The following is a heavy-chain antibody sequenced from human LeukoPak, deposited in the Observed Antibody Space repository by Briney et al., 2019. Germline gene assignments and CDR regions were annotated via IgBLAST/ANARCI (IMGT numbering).Heavy chain of an antibody. J-gene: IGHJ4*02. CDR2: ISPNSGAT. Sequence: GASVKVSCKASGYTFTGYYIHWVRQAPGQGLEWMGWISPNSGATNYAQSFQGRVTMTRDTSTNTAHMELSRLRSDDTAVYYCARRRGIAVDYWGQGTLVTVSS. D-gene: IGHD6-13*01. CDR1: GYTFTGYY. CDR3: ARRRGIAVDY. V-gene: IGHV1-2*02.